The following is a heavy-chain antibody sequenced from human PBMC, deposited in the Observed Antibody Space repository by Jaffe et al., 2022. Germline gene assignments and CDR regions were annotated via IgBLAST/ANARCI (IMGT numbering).Heavy chain of an antibody. CDR3: ARERGSDMSSSWLMGFDP. V-gene: IGHV1-46*03. J-gene: IGHJ5*02. CDR1: GYTFTSYY. Sequence: QVQLVQSGAEVKKPGASVKVSCKASGYTFTSYYMHWVRQAPGQGLEWMGIINPSGGSTSYAQKFQGRVTMTRDTSTSTVYMELSSLRSEDTAVYYCARERGSDMSSSWLMGFDPWGQGTLVTVSS. D-gene: IGHD6-13*01. CDR2: INPSGGST.